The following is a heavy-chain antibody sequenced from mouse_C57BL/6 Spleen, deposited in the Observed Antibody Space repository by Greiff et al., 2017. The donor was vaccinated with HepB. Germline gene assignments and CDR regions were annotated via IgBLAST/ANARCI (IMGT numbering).Heavy chain of an antibody. CDR1: GYTFTSYW. Sequence: VQLQQPGAELVKPGASVKLSCKASGYTFTSYWMQWVKQRPGQGLEWIGEIDPSDSYTNYNQKFKGKATLTVDTSSSTAYMQLSSLTSEDSAVYYCASGYDYDVSYFDYWGQGTTLTVSS. CDR3: ASGYDYDVSYFDY. CDR2: IDPSDSYT. J-gene: IGHJ2*01. D-gene: IGHD2-4*01. V-gene: IGHV1-50*01.